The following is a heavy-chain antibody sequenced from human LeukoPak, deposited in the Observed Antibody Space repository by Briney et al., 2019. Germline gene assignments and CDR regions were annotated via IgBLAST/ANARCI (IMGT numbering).Heavy chain of an antibody. J-gene: IGHJ4*02. CDR2: INLNTGGI. CDR1: GYTFTDYY. Sequence: ASVKVSCKASGYTFTDYYMHWVRQAPGQGLEWLGWINLNTGGINYAPKVQDRVTMTRDTSISTAHMELSRLRSDDTAVYYCARDQYSSSWYGSDYWGQGTLVTVSS. D-gene: IGHD6-13*01. CDR3: ARDQYSSSWYGSDY. V-gene: IGHV1-2*02.